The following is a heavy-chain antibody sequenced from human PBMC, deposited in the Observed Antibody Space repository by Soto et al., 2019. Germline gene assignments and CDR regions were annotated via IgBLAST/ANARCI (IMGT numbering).Heavy chain of an antibody. V-gene: IGHV3-30*03. D-gene: IGHD2-21*01. J-gene: IGHJ4*02. CDR2: LTHDGSRD. CDR3: ASIADY. CDR1: GFTVTTYG. Sequence: QVQLGESGGGVVQPGRSLRLSCAAAGFTVTTYGMQWVRQAPGKGLEWVARLTHDGSRDFYADSVKGRFTISRDTSKNTLYLQMNSLRPEDTAVYYCASIADYWGQGTLVTVSS.